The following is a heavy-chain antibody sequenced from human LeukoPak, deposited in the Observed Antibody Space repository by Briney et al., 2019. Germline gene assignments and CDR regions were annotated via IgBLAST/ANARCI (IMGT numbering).Heavy chain of an antibody. D-gene: IGHD2-2*01. CDR2: ISWNSGSI. CDR1: GFTFDDYA. V-gene: IGHV3-9*01. Sequence: PGGSLRLSCAASGFTFDDYAMHWVRQAPGKGLEWVSGISWNSGSIGCADSVKGRFTISRDNAKNSLYLQMNSLRAEDTALYYCAKDTSSRTTHTYGSFDYWGQGTLVTVSS. CDR3: AKDTSSRTTHTYGSFDY. J-gene: IGHJ4*02.